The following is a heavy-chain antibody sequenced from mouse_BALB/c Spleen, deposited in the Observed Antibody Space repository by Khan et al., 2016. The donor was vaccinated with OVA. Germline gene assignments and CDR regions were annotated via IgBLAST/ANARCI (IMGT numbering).Heavy chain of an antibody. CDR2: INTYIGEP. CDR1: GYTFTNYG. D-gene: IGHD2-1*01. V-gene: IGHV9-3-1*01. CDR3: ARSNGNYWFAY. Sequence: QIQLVQSGPELKKPGETVKISCRASGYTFTNYGMNWVKQAPGQGLKWMGWINTYIGEPTYADDFKGRFAFSLETSASTAYLQINNLKNEDTATYFCARSNGNYWFAYWGQVTLVPVSA. J-gene: IGHJ3*01.